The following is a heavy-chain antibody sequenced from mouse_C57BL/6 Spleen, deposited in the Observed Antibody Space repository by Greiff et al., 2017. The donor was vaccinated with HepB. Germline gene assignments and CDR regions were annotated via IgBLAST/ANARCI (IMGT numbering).Heavy chain of an antibody. J-gene: IGHJ3*01. CDR1: GFTFSDYG. Sequence: EVKLVESGGGLVKPGGSLKLSCAASGFTFSDYGMHWVRQAPEKGLEWVAYISSGSSTIYYADTVKGRFTISRDNAKNTLFLQMTSLRSEDTAMYYCAMTLITTVVVPTYWGQGTLVTVSA. CDR2: ISSGSSTI. CDR3: AMTLITTVVVPTY. V-gene: IGHV5-17*01. D-gene: IGHD1-1*01.